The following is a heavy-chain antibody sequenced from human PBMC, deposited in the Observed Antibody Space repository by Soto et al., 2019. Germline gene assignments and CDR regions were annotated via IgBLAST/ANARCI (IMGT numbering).Heavy chain of an antibody. D-gene: IGHD6-6*01. CDR1: GFTFNTSA. CDR2: IVVGSGNT. CDR3: PADSAYSSSSKYYYYGMDV. Sequence: SVKVSCKASGFTFNTSAVQWVRQARGQRLEWIGWIVVGSGNTNYAQKFQERDTITKDMSTSTADMELSSLRSEDTSVYYCPADSAYSSSSKYYYYGMDVWCQGTTVTVS. V-gene: IGHV1-58*01. J-gene: IGHJ6*02.